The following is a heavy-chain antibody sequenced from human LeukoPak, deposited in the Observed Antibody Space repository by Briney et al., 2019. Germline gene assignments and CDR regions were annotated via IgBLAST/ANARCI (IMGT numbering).Heavy chain of an antibody. J-gene: IGHJ4*02. CDR2: IKQDGSET. V-gene: IGHV3-7*01. D-gene: IGHD3-3*01. Sequence: GGSLRLSCAASGFTFSNYRMSWVRQAPGKGLEWVANIKQDGSETHYVDSVRGRFIVSRDNAKNSLYLQMNSLRAEDTAVYYCATENPYYDFWSGYSGGYFDYWGQGTLVTVSS. CDR3: ATENPYYDFWSGYSGGYFDY. CDR1: GFTFSNYR.